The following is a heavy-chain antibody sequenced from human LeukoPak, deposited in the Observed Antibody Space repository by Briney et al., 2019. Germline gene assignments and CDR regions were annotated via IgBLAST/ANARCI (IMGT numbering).Heavy chain of an antibody. J-gene: IGHJ4*02. V-gene: IGHV3-23*01. CDR1: GFTFSSSA. CDR2: ISNNGGYT. CDR3: AKQLGSCSDGSCYFPY. D-gene: IGHD2-15*01. Sequence: RGSLRLSCATSGFTFSSSAMSWVRQAPGKGLEWVSAISNNGGYTYYADSVQGRFTISRDNSKSTLCLQMNSLSAEERAVYYSAKQLGSCSDGSCYFPYWGQGTLVTVSS.